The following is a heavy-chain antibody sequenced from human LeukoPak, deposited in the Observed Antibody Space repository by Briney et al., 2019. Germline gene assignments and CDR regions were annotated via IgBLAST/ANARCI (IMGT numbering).Heavy chain of an antibody. V-gene: IGHV3-30*02. CDR1: GFTFSSYG. D-gene: IGHD2-8*01. Sequence: GGSLRLSCAASGFTFSSYGMHWVRQAPGKGLEWVAFIRYDGTNKYYADSVKGRFTISRDNSKNTLFLQMNSLRAEDTAIYYCAQDPNGDYIGAFDFWGQGTVVTVSS. CDR3: AQDPNGDYIGAFDF. J-gene: IGHJ3*01. CDR2: IRYDGTNK.